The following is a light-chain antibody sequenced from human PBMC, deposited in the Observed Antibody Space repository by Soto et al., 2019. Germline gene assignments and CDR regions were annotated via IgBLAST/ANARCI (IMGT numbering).Light chain of an antibody. CDR2: LNSDGSH. Sequence: QSVLTQSPSASASLGASVKLTCTLSSGHSSYAIAWHQQQPEKGPRYLMKLNSDGSHSKGDGIPDRFSGSSSGAERYLTISSLQSEEEADYYCQTWGTGIHWVFGGGTKLTVL. CDR1: SGHSSYA. J-gene: IGLJ3*02. CDR3: QTWGTGIHWV. V-gene: IGLV4-69*01.